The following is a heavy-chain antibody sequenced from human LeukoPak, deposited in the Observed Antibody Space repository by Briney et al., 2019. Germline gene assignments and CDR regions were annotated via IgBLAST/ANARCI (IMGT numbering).Heavy chain of an antibody. CDR1: GYTFTGYY. CDR2: INPNSGGT. J-gene: IGHJ5*02. Sequence: ASLKVSCKASGYTFTGYYMHWVRQAPGQGLEWMGWINPNSGGTNYAQKFQGRVTMTRDTSISTAYMELSRLRSDDTAVYYCARDQIAARPEGWFDPWGQGTLVTVSS. V-gene: IGHV1-2*02. CDR3: ARDQIAARPEGWFDP. D-gene: IGHD6-6*01.